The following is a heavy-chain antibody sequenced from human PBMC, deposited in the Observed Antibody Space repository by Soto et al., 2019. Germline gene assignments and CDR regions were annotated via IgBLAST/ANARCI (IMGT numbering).Heavy chain of an antibody. CDR2: IYYSGST. D-gene: IGHD2-2*01. CDR1: GGSISSYY. J-gene: IGHJ6*03. Sequence: SETLSLTCTVSGGSISSYYWSWIRQPPGKGLEWIGYIYYSGSTNYNPSLKSRVTISVDTSKNQFSLKLSSVTAADTAVYYCARGPAADEYYYMDVWGKGTTVTVSS. CDR3: ARGPAADEYYYMDV. V-gene: IGHV4-59*08.